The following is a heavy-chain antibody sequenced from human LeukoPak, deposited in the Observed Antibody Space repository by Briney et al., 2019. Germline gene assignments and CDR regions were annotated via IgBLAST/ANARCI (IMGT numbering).Heavy chain of an antibody. Sequence: ASVKVSCKASGYSFTDYYIHWVRQAPGQGLEWMGWINPNNGGPTYAQKLQGRVTMTTDTSTSTAYMELRSLRSDDTAVYYCAREEGEYYDFWSGYCRYWGQGTLVTVSS. J-gene: IGHJ4*02. CDR1: GYSFTDYY. D-gene: IGHD3-3*01. CDR2: INPNNGGP. V-gene: IGHV1-18*04. CDR3: AREEGEYYDFWSGYCRY.